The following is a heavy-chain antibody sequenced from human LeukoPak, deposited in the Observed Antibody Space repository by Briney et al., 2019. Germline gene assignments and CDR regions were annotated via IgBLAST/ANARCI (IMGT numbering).Heavy chain of an antibody. CDR3: ARGNITGTTSYYYYGMDV. CDR1: GGSISSSSYY. D-gene: IGHD1-7*01. V-gene: IGHV4-39*07. CDR2: IYYSGST. J-gene: IGHJ6*02. Sequence: PSETLSLTCTVSGGSISSSSYYWGWIRQPPGKGLEWIGSIYYSGSTYYNPSLKSRVTISVDTSKNQFSLKLSSVTAADTAVYYCARGNITGTTSYYYYGMDVWGQGTTVTVSS.